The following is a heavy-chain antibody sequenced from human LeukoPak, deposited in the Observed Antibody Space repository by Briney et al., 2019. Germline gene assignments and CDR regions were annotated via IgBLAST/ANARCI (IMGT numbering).Heavy chain of an antibody. J-gene: IGHJ4*02. CDR2: ISAYNGNT. CDR3: ARDDNILTGHPLGY. CDR1: GYTFTSYG. D-gene: IGHD3-9*01. V-gene: IGHV1-18*01. Sequence: ASVKVSCKASGYTFTSYGISWVRQAPGQGLEWMGWISAYNGNTNYAQKLQGRVTMTTDTSTSTAYMELRSLRSDDTAVYYCARDDNILTGHPLGYWGQGTLVTVSS.